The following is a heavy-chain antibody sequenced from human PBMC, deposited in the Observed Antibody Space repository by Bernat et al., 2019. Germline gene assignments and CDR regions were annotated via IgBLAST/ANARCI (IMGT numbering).Heavy chain of an antibody. CDR1: GGSFSGYY. Sequence: QVQLQQWGAGLLKPSETLSLTCAVYGGSFSGYYWSWVRQPPGKGLEWIGEINHSGSTNYNPSLKSRVNISVDTSKNQFSLKLSSVTAADTAVYYCARGIGYCSGGSCYHWFDPWGQGTLVTVSS. CDR2: INHSGST. J-gene: IGHJ5*02. D-gene: IGHD2-15*01. V-gene: IGHV4-34*01. CDR3: ARGIGYCSGGSCYHWFDP.